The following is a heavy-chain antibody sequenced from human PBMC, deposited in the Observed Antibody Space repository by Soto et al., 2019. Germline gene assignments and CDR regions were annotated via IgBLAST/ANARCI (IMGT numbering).Heavy chain of an antibody. D-gene: IGHD2-15*01. CDR1: GFTFSTYW. CDR3: ARDIVVVVATSDSGMDV. CDR2: INDDGSST. V-gene: IGHV3-74*01. Sequence: GGSLRLSCAASGFTFSTYWMHWVRQVPGKGLVWVSRINDDGSSTTYADSVKGRFTISRDNAENTLYLQMNNLRAEDTAVYYCARDIVVVVATSDSGMDVWGQGTTVTVSS. J-gene: IGHJ6*02.